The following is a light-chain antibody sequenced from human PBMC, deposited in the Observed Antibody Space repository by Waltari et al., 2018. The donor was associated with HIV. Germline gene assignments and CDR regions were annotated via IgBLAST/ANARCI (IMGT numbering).Light chain of an antibody. V-gene: IGLV3-25*03. Sequence: SYELTQPPSVSVSPGQTARITCSGDALPQQSAYWSQQKPGQAPLLVIYKDIERRSGIPERFSGSSSGTTVTLTISGDHTEDEADDYCQSADSTGSYPDVVGTGTKATVL. CDR1: ALPQQS. J-gene: IGLJ1*01. CDR2: KDI. CDR3: QSADSTGSYPDV.